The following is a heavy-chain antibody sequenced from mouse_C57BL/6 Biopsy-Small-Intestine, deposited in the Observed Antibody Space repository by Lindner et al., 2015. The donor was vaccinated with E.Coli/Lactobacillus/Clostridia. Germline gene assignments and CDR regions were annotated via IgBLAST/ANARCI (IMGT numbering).Heavy chain of an antibody. CDR1: GYAISNSW. CDR3: ARGKDYDAAMDS. CDR2: IYPGNGDT. V-gene: IGHV1-82*01. D-gene: IGHD2-4*01. Sequence: VQLQESGPELVKPGASAKISCKASGYAISNSWIHWVKQRPGKGLEWIGRIYPGNGDTNSNGKFKGKATLTADKSSSTAYMQLTSLTSEDSAVYFCARGKDYDAAMDSWGQGTSVTVSS. J-gene: IGHJ4*01.